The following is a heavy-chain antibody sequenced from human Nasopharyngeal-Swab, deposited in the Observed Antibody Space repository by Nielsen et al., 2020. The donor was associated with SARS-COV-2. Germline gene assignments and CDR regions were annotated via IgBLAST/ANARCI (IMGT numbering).Heavy chain of an antibody. V-gene: IGHV3-21*01. Sequence: GESLKTSCAASGFTFNIYTMNWVRPAPGKGLEWVSSIHSASNSIFYADSLKGRLTISRDNAWNSLYLQMNRLRAEDTAIYYCTRDVGTDVATATTTDSDAFNIWGQGTMVIVSS. CDR3: TRDVGTDVATATTTDSDAFNI. D-gene: IGHD5-18*01. CDR1: GFTFNIYT. CDR2: IHSASNSI. J-gene: IGHJ3*02.